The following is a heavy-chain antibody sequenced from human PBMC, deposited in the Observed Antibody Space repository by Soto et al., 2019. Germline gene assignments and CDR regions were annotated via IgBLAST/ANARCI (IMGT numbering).Heavy chain of an antibody. J-gene: IGHJ6*02. Sequence: KVTCTASGGTYSSYAISWVRQAPGQGLEWMGGIIPIFGTSNYAQKLQGRVTMTRDTSTSTVYMELSSLRSEDTAVYYCARDGKNYYDSSGYYFDYYGMYVWGQGSTGNVS. CDR2: IIPIFGTS. CDR3: ARDGKNYYDSSGYYFDYYGMYV. CDR1: GGTYSSYA. V-gene: IGHV1-69*05. D-gene: IGHD3-22*01.